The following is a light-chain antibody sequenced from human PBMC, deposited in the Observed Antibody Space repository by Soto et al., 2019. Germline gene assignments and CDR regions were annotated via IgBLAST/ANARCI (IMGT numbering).Light chain of an antibody. CDR2: GNS. CDR3: QSYDSSLSGSV. J-gene: IGLJ2*01. CDR1: SSNIGAGYD. Sequence: VLTQPPSVSGAPGQRVTISCTGSSSNIGAGYDVHWYQQLPGTAPKLLIYGNSNRPSGVPDRFSGSKSGTSASLAITGLQAEDEADYYCQSYDSSLSGSVFGGGTKVTVL. V-gene: IGLV1-40*01.